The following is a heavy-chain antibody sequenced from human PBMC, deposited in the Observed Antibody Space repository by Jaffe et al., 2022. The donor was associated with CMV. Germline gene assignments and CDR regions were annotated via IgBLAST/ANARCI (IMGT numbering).Heavy chain of an antibody. CDR1: GGPINGYF. D-gene: IGHD1-26*01. J-gene: IGHJ6*02. CDR2: FFGTETI. V-gene: IGHV4-4*07. Sequence: QVQLQESGPGLVKPSETLSLNCTVSGGPINGYFWSWVRQPAGKGLEWIGRFFGTETINYNPSLKRRVTISLDASKNLLSLRLTSVTAADTAVYYCARDGERYFGLDVWGQGTSVTVSS. CDR3: ARDGERYFGLDV.